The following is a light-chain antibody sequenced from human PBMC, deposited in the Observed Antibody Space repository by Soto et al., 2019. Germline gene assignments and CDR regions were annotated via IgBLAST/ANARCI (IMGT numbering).Light chain of an antibody. CDR2: GAS. CDR3: QYYNNWLAT. Sequence: EIVLTQSPATLSLSPGERGTLXCRASQRISGHFVWYQHKPGQAPRLLIYGASSMADGSPDRFSCSGSATEFTRTISSLQSEDFTIYYGQYYNNWLATFGGGTKV. CDR1: QRISGH. J-gene: IGKJ4*01. V-gene: IGKV3D-15*01.